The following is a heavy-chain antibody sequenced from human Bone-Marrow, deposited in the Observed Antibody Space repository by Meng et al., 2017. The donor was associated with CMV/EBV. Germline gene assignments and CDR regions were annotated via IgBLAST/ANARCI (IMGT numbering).Heavy chain of an antibody. CDR3: ARLDYYDSSGYRQLWSYYYYGMDV. CDR2: IYHSGST. J-gene: IGHJ6*02. V-gene: IGHV4-38-2*02. D-gene: IGHD3-22*01. Sequence: SETLSLTCTVSGYSISSGYYWGWIRQPPGKGLEWIGSIYHSGSTYYSPSLKSRVTISVDTSKNQFSLKLSSVTAADTAVYYCARLDYYDSSGYRQLWSYYYYGMDVWGQGTTVTVSS. CDR1: GYSISSGYY.